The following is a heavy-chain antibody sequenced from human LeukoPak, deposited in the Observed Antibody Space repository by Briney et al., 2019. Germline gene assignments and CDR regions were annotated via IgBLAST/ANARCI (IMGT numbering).Heavy chain of an antibody. CDR1: GFTFSSYW. CDR2: INSDGSST. J-gene: IGHJ4*02. D-gene: IGHD6-19*01. V-gene: IGHV3-74*01. CDR3: ASPTYSSGWYLGY. Sequence: PGGSLRLSCAASGFTFSSYWMHWVRQAPGKGLVWVSRINSDGSSTSYADSVKGRFTISRDNAKNTLYLQMNSLKAKDTGVYYCASPTYSSGWYLGYWGQGTLVTVSS.